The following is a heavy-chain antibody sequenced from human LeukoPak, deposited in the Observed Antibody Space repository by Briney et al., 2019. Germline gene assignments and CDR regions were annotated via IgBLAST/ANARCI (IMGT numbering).Heavy chain of an antibody. CDR3: ARVPLYYYESNAFDI. V-gene: IGHV4-34*01. D-gene: IGHD3-22*01. CDR2: INHSGST. Sequence: SETLSLTCAVYGGSFSGYYWSWIRQPPGKGLEWIGEINHSGSTNYNPSLKSRVTISVDTSKNQFSLKLSSVTAADTAVYYCARVPLYYYESNAFDIWGQGTMVTVSS. J-gene: IGHJ3*02. CDR1: GGSFSGYY.